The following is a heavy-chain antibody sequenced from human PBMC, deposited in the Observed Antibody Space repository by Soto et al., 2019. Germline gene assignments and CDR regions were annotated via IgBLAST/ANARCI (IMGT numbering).Heavy chain of an antibody. CDR3: ARDHRPFVGDYYYYYGMDV. D-gene: IGHD3-10*01. Sequence: GGSLRLSCAASGFTFSSYAMHWVRQAPGKGLEWVAVISYDGSNKYYADSVKGRFTISRDNSKNTLYLQMNSLRAEDTAVYYCARDHRPFVGDYYYYYGMDVWGQGTTVTVSS. CDR1: GFTFSSYA. J-gene: IGHJ6*02. CDR2: ISYDGSNK. V-gene: IGHV3-30-3*01.